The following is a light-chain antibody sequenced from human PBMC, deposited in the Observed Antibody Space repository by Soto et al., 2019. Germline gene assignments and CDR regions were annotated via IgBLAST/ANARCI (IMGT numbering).Light chain of an antibody. Sequence: QSVLTQPPSVSAAPGQKVTISCSGSSSNIGNNYVSWDPQLPGTAPKLLIYDNNKRPSGIPDRFSGSKSGTSATLGITGLQTGDEADYYCGTWDSSLSAGGVFGTGTTLTVL. CDR1: SSNIGNNY. CDR2: DNN. V-gene: IGLV1-51*01. J-gene: IGLJ1*01. CDR3: GTWDSSLSAGGV.